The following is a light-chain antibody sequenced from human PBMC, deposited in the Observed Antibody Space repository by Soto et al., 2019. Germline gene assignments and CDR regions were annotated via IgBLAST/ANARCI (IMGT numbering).Light chain of an antibody. CDR2: GAS. J-gene: IGKJ4*01. CDR1: QSVNSSY. V-gene: IGKV3D-20*02. CDR3: QHRSIWPT. Sequence: EIVLTQSPGTLSLSPGERATLSCRAGQSVNSSYLAWYQQKPGQAPRLLIYGASSRATGIPDRFSGSGSGTDFTLTTSSLEPEDFAVYYCQHRSIWPTFGGGTKVDI.